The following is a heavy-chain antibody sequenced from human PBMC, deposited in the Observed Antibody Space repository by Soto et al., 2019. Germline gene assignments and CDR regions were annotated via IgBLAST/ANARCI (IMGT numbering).Heavy chain of an antibody. Sequence: QVQLLQSGAEVKKPGASVKVSCKASGYTFTNYGITWVRQAPGQGLEWMGWISAYNGNTHYTQRLQGRATMTTDTSTSTAYMELRGLRSDDTAVYYCARVLRLVGYFYYYMDVWGKGTTVTVSS. CDR2: ISAYNGNT. D-gene: IGHD6-6*01. CDR3: ARVLRLVGYFYYYMDV. J-gene: IGHJ6*03. V-gene: IGHV1-18*01. CDR1: GYTFTNYG.